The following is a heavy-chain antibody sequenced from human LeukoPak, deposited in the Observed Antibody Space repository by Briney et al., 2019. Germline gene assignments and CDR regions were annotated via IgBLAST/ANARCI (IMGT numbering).Heavy chain of an antibody. Sequence: ASVKVSCKASGYTFSGHYMHWVRQAPGQGLEWMGWMNPNSGNTGYAQKFQGRVTMTRNTSISTAYMELSSLRSEDTAVYYCARGNDYGDNFDYWGQGTLVTVSS. CDR1: GYTFSGHY. CDR3: ARGNDYGDNFDY. V-gene: IGHV1-8*02. D-gene: IGHD4-17*01. J-gene: IGHJ4*02. CDR2: MNPNSGNT.